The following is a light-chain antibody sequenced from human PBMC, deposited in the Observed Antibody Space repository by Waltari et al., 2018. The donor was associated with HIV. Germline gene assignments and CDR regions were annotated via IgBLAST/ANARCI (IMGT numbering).Light chain of an antibody. CDR3: LLSYNGARV. Sequence: QAVVTQEPSLTVSPGGTVTLTCDSSTGPGTNAHYPSWLQQRPGQAPMTLIFDTTKRHSWTPARFSGSLLGGKAALTLSGAQSEDEAEYYCLLSYNGARVFGGGTKVTVL. J-gene: IGLJ3*02. CDR2: DTT. V-gene: IGLV7-46*01. CDR1: TGPGTNAHY.